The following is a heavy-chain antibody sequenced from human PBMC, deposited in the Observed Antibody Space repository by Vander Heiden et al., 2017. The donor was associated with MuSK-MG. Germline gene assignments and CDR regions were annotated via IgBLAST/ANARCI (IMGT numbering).Heavy chain of an antibody. V-gene: IGHV3-48*01. D-gene: IGHD2-2*01. CDR3: ARDRYCSTTSCYVYAFDI. J-gene: IGHJ3*02. CDR1: GFTFSCYN. CDR2: ISSSGSTI. Sequence: EVQLVEPGGDLVQPGGSLSLSCAASGFTFSCYNMNWLRQAPGKGLEWVSYISSSGSTIYYADSVKGRFTISRDNAKNSLYLQMSSLRAEDTALYYCARDRYCSTTSCYVYAFDIWGQGTMVTVSS.